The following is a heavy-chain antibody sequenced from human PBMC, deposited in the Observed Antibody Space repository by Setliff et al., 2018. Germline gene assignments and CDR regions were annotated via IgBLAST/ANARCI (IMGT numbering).Heavy chain of an antibody. CDR1: GGSISSGGYY. CDR3: ARDLYDYVWGTYRYHDAFDI. CDR2: IYYRGST. J-gene: IGHJ3*02. V-gene: IGHV4-39*07. D-gene: IGHD3-16*02. Sequence: TLSLTCTVSGGSISSGGYYWSWIRQHPGKGLEWIGSIYYRGSTYYNPSLKSRVTISIDTSKNQFSLKLSSVTAADTAVYYCARDLYDYVWGTYRYHDAFDIWGQGTMVTVSS.